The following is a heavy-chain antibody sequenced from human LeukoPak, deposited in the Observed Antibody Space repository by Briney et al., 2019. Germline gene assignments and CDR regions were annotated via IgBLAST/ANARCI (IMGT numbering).Heavy chain of an antibody. J-gene: IGHJ4*02. Sequence: ASVKVSCKASGYTFTGYYIHWVRQAPGQGPEWMGRLNPNTGHAVYAFKFQGRVTITRDTSSNTAYMEVTRLTPDDTALYYCAKNRDGADRIVLWGQGTLVTVSS. CDR2: LNPNTGHA. D-gene: IGHD5-24*01. CDR3: AKNRDGADRIVL. CDR1: GYTFTGYY. V-gene: IGHV1-2*06.